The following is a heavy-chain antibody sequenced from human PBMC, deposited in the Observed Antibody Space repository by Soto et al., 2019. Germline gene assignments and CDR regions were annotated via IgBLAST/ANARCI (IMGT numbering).Heavy chain of an antibody. J-gene: IGHJ4*02. CDR3: ARTARYSPYYFDY. D-gene: IGHD5-18*01. CDR1: GFTFSSYG. Sequence: QVQLVESGGGVVQPGRSLRLSCAASGFTFSSYGMHWVRQAPGKGLEWVAVIWYDGRNKYYADSVKGRFTISRDNSKKTLYLQMTGLRAEDTAVYYCARTARYSPYYFDYWGQGTLVTVSS. CDR2: IWYDGRNK. V-gene: IGHV3-33*01.